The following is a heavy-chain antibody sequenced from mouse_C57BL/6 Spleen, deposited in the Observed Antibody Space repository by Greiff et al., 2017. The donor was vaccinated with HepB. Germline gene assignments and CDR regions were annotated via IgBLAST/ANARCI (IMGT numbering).Heavy chain of an antibody. J-gene: IGHJ2*01. Sequence: QVQLQQSGPELVKPGASVKISCKASGYAFSSSWMNWVKQRPGKGLEWIGRIYTGDGDTTYNGKLKGKATLTADKSSSTAYMQLSSLTSEDSAVYFCARRIGTGYFDYWGQGTTLTVSS. V-gene: IGHV1-82*01. D-gene: IGHD3-1*01. CDR1: GYAFSSSW. CDR2: IYTGDGDT. CDR3: ARRIGTGYFDY.